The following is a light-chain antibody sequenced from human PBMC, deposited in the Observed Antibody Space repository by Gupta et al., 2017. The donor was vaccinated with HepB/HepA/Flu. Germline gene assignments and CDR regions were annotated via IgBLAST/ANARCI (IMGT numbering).Light chain of an antibody. Sequence: QSALTQPSSVSGSPGQSITISCTGTSSDVGAQNFVSWYQQHLGKAPKLIIYDVFNRPSGVSHRFSGSKYGNTASMTISGLKDEDEADYHCKAYATTYTYVFGTGTKVTVL. CDR3: KAYATTYTYV. V-gene: IGLV2-14*03. CDR1: SSDVGAQNF. CDR2: DVF. J-gene: IGLJ1*01.